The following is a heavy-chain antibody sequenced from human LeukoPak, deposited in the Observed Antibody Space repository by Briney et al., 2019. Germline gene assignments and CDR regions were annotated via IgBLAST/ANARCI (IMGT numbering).Heavy chain of an antibody. V-gene: IGHV3-30*02. CDR1: GFTFSNYG. J-gene: IGHJ4*02. D-gene: IGHD1-14*01. CDR2: IRYDGNNK. CDR3: VKDNPLDY. Sequence: GGSLRLSCGASGFTFSNYGMLWVRQAPGKGLEWVAFIRYDGNNKLYADSMKGRFTISRDISKNTLYLHINSLRAEDTAVYYCVKDNPLDYWGQGTLVTVSS.